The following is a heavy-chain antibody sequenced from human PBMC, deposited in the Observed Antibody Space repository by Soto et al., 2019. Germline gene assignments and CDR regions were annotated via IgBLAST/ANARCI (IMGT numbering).Heavy chain of an antibody. J-gene: IGHJ1*01. Sequence: EVQLLESGGGLVQPGGSLKISCAVSGFTFSSYAMSWVRQAPGKGLEWVSGISGTGRVTNYAESVKGRFTISRDNPKNKLYMEMKSLRVEDTAVYYCAKDVHYDIVTGIEYFDHWGQGTLVTVSS. CDR3: AKDVHYDIVTGIEYFDH. D-gene: IGHD3-9*01. CDR2: ISGTGRVT. CDR1: GFTFSSYA. V-gene: IGHV3-23*01.